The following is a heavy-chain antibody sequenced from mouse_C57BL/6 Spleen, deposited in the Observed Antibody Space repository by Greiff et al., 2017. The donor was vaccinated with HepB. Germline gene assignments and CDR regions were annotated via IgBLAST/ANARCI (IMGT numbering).Heavy chain of an antibody. D-gene: IGHD3-2*02. CDR1: GYAFSSYW. J-gene: IGHJ4*01. CDR3: ARWGELRGYYAMDY. V-gene: IGHV1-80*01. Sequence: QVQLQQSGAELVKPGASVKISCKASGYAFSSYWMNWVKQRPGKGLEWIGQIYPGDGDTNYNGKFKGKATLTADKSSSTAYMQLSSLTSEDSAVYFCARWGELRGYYAMDYWGQGTSVTVSS. CDR2: IYPGDGDT.